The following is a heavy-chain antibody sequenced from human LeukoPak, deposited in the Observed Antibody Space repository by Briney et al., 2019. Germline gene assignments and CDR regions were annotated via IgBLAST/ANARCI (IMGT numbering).Heavy chain of an antibody. Sequence: GGSLTLSCAASGFTFSGSAMHWVRQAAGKGVEWVGRIRSKANRYATAYAASVKGRFTISRDDSKNTAYLQMNSLKTEDTAVYYCTRPGLGYCSSTSCPGWVDVWGKGTTVTVSS. V-gene: IGHV3-73*01. J-gene: IGHJ6*04. D-gene: IGHD2-2*01. CDR2: IRSKANRYAT. CDR3: TRPGLGYCSSTSCPGWVDV. CDR1: GFTFSGSA.